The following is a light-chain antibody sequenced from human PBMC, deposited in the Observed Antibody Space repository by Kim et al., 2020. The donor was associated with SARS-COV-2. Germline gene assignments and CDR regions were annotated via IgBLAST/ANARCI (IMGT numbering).Light chain of an antibody. J-gene: IGKJ2*02. V-gene: IGKV3-20*01. CDR3: QQYGSSPGT. CDR2: GAS. CDR1: QSVSSSY. Sequence: EIVLTQYPGTLSLSAGERATLSCRASQSVSSSYLAWYQQKPGQAPRLLIYGASSRATGIPDRFSGSGSGTDFTLTISRLEPEDSAVYYCQQYGSSPGTFGQGTKLEI.